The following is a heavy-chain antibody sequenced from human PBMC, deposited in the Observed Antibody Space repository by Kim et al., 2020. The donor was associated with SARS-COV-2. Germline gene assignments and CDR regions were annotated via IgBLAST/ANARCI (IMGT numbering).Heavy chain of an antibody. J-gene: IGHJ6*02. Sequence: GGSLRLSCAASGFIFNNYGMHWVRQAPGKGLEWVAFIWHDGINKYYADSVKGRLTISRDNSKNTLYLQMSSLRDEDTAVYYCARGEGSRSVSKLFYYYGMEVWGQGTTVTVPS. CDR3: ARGEGSRSVSKLFYYYGMEV. V-gene: IGHV3-33*01. CDR1: GFIFNNYG. D-gene: IGHD1-26*01. CDR2: IWHDGINK.